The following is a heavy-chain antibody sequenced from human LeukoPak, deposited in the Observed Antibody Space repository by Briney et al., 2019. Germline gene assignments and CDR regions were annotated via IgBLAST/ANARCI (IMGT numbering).Heavy chain of an antibody. J-gene: IGHJ5*02. CDR1: GGSMSSYY. Sequence: SETLSLTCTVSGGSMSSYYWSWIRQPAGKGLEWIGRIYTSGSTNYNPSLKSRVTMSVDTSKNLYSLKLNSVTAADTAVYYCARAPTFGYWFDPWGQGTLVTVSS. CDR3: ARAPTFGYWFDP. D-gene: IGHD3-10*02. V-gene: IGHV4-4*07. CDR2: IYTSGST.